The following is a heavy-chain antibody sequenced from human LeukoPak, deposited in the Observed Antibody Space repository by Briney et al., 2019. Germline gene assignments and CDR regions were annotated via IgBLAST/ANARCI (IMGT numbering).Heavy chain of an antibody. J-gene: IGHJ4*02. D-gene: IGHD6-25*01. CDR1: GFTFSSYG. V-gene: IGHV3-30*18. CDR2: ISYDGSNK. CDR3: AKDRSIAAAYYFDY. Sequence: LAGRSLRLSCAAPGFTFSSYGMHWVRQAPGKGLEWVAVISYDGSNKYYADSVKGRFTISRDNSKNTLYLQMNSLRAEDTAVYYCAKDRSIAAAYYFDYWGQGTLVTVSS.